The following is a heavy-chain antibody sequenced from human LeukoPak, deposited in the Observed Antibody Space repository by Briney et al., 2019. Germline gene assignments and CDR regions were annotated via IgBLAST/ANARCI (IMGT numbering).Heavy chain of an antibody. CDR2: ISGSGGST. CDR1: GFTFSSYG. Sequence: GGTLRLSCAASGFTFSSYGMSWVRQAPGKGLEWVSAISGSGGSTYYADSVKGRFTISRDNFKNTVSLQLNSLRAGDTAMYYCAKDDDWGRFNHWGQGTLVTVSS. CDR3: AKDDDWGRFNH. V-gene: IGHV3-23*01. J-gene: IGHJ1*01. D-gene: IGHD3-16*01.